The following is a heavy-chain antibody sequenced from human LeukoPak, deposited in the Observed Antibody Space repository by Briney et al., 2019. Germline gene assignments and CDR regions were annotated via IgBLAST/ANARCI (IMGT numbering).Heavy chain of an antibody. CDR3: ARGGYYYDSSGYSDY. CDR1: GGTFSSYA. CDR2: IIPIFGTA. D-gene: IGHD3-22*01. J-gene: IGHJ4*02. Sequence: SVKVSCKASGGTFSSYAISWVRQAPGQGLEWMGGIIPIFGTASYAQKFQGRVTITADESTSTAYMELSSLRSEDTAVYYCARGGYYYDSSGYSDYWGQGTLVTVSS. V-gene: IGHV1-69*01.